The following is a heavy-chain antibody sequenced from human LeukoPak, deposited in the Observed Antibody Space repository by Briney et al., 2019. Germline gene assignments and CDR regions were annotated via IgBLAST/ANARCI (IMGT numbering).Heavy chain of an antibody. CDR3: ARVGGSAWHFDC. V-gene: IGHV3-7*01. CDR1: GFTFSSYW. CDR2: IKQDGIEQ. D-gene: IGHD6-19*01. J-gene: IGHJ4*02. Sequence: GGSLRLSCAASGFTFSSYWVTWVRQAPGKGLEWVANIKQDGIEQYYVDSVKGRFTISRDNAKNSLYLQMNSLRAEDTALYYCARVGGSAWHFDCGGQGSLVTVSS.